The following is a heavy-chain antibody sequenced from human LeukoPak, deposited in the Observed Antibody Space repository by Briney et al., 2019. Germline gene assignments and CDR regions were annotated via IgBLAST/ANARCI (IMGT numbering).Heavy chain of an antibody. Sequence: ASVKVSCKASGGTFSSYAISWVRQAPGQGLEWMGRIHPNSGGTKYAQKFQGRVTMARDTSISTAYMELSRVRSDDTAIYYCARVDDSGYYFDYWGQGTLVTVSP. V-gene: IGHV1-2*06. D-gene: IGHD3-22*01. CDR3: ARVDDSGYYFDY. CDR1: GGTFSSYA. CDR2: IHPNSGGT. J-gene: IGHJ4*02.